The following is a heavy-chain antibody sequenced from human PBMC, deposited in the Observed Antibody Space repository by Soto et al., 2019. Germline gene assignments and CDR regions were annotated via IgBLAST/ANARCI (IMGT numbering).Heavy chain of an antibody. D-gene: IGHD2-2*01. CDR1: GFTFSRYS. J-gene: IGHJ6*02. Sequence: EVQLVESGGGLVKPGGSLRLSCVASGFTFSRYSINWVRQAPGKGLEWVSSISSSGTYIYYADSVKGRFTISRDNAKSSRYLQINSLRAEDTGVYYCARDPRLQLLQDYYYGMDFWGQGTTVTVSS. CDR3: ARDPRLQLLQDYYYGMDF. V-gene: IGHV3-21*01. CDR2: ISSSGTYI.